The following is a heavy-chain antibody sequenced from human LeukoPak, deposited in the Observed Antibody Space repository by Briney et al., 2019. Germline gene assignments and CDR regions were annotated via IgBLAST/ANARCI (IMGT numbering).Heavy chain of an antibody. V-gene: IGHV1-69*05. Sequence: GASVKVSCKASGGTFSNYAISWVRQAPGQGLEWMGGIMPIFDTADYAQKFQGRVTITTDESTSTAYMELSSLRSEDTAVYYCARGGVGSWITDYGGQGTLVTVSS. D-gene: IGHD5-12*01. CDR3: ARGGVGSWITDY. CDR2: IMPIFDTA. CDR1: GGTFSNYA. J-gene: IGHJ4*02.